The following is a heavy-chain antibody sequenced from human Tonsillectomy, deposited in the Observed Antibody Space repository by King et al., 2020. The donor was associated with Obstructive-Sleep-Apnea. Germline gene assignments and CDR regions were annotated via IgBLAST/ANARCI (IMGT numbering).Heavy chain of an antibody. J-gene: IGHJ1*01. V-gene: IGHV3-23*04. CDR3: AKSIPAAMIIYVQH. Sequence: VQLVESGGGLVQPGGSLRLSCAASGFTFSSYVMSWVRQAPGKGLEWVSAISGSGGSTYYADSVKVRFTISRDNSKNTLYLQMNSLRAEYTAVYYCAKSIPAAMIIYVQHWGQGTLVTVSS. CDR1: GFTFSSYV. D-gene: IGHD2-2*01. CDR2: ISGSGGST.